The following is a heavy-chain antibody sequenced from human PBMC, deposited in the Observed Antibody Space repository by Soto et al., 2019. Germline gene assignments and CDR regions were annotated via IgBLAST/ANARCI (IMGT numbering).Heavy chain of an antibody. CDR1: GGSISSDNYY. Sequence: SETLSLTCPVSGGSISSDNYYWSWIRQPPGKGLEWIGYIYYSGSTYYNPSLKSRVTISVDTSKNQFSLKLSSVTAADTAVYYCARGSGYDPSYFDYWGQGTLVTVSS. J-gene: IGHJ4*02. V-gene: IGHV4-30-4*01. D-gene: IGHD5-12*01. CDR2: IYYSGST. CDR3: ARGSGYDPSYFDY.